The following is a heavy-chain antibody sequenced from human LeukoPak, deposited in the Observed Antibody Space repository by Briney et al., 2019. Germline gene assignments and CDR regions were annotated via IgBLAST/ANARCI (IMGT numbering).Heavy chain of an antibody. Sequence: GGSLRLSCAGSGFAFSNYWMTWVRQAPGKGLEWVANIDQDGSYMDSAEGRFTISRDNAKNSLYLQMNNLRADDTAVYYCARGDFWSGDYWGQGTLVTVSS. D-gene: IGHD3-3*01. J-gene: IGHJ4*02. V-gene: IGHV3-7*01. CDR3: ARGDFWSGDY. CDR2: IDQDG. CDR1: GFAFSNYW.